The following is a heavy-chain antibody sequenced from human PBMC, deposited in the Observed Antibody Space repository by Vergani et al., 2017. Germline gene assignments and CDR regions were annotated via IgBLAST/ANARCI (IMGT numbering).Heavy chain of an antibody. V-gene: IGHV3-74*01. CDR1: GFTFSSYW. J-gene: IGHJ4*02. CDR2: INSDGSST. CDR3: ARSGRHSGYDYSFDY. Sequence: ELQLVESGGGLVQPGGSLRLSCAASGFTFSSYWMHWVRQAPGKGLVWVSRINSDGSSTSYADSVKGRFTISRDNAKNTLYLQMNSLRAEDTAVYYCARSGRHSGYDYSFDYWGQGTLVTVSS. D-gene: IGHD5-12*01.